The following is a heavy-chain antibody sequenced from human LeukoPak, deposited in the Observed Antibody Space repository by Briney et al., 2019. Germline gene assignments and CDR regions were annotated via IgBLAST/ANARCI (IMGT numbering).Heavy chain of an antibody. CDR2: INHSGST. J-gene: IGHJ4*02. Sequence: KPSETLSLTCAVYGGSFSGYYWSWTRQPPGKGLEWIGEINHSGSTNYNPSLKSRVTISVDTSKNQFSLKLSSVTAADTAVYYCARGHNSARRDFDYWGQGTLVTVSS. D-gene: IGHD4-23*01. V-gene: IGHV4-34*01. CDR3: ARGHNSARRDFDY. CDR1: GGSFSGYY.